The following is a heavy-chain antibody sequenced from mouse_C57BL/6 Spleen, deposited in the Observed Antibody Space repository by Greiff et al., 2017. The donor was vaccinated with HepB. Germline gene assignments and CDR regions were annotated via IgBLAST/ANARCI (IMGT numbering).Heavy chain of an antibody. V-gene: IGHV1-26*01. CDR1: GYTFTDYY. Sequence: VQLQQSGPELVKPGASVKISCKASGYTFTDYYMNWVKQSHGKSLEWIGDINPNNGGTSYNQKFKGKATLTVDKSSSTAYMELRSLTSEDSAVYYCARWDYDYGYFDYWGQGTTLTVSS. J-gene: IGHJ2*01. CDR3: ARWDYDYGYFDY. CDR2: INPNNGGT. D-gene: IGHD2-4*01.